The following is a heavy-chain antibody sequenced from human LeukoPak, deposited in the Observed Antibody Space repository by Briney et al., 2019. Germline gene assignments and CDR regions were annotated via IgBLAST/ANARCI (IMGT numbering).Heavy chain of an antibody. CDR2: ISGSDGST. Sequence: GGSLRLSCAASGFTFSDYYMSWIRQAPGKGLEWGSAISGSDGSTYYADSVKGRFTISRDNSKNTLYLQMNSLRAEDTAVYYCAKDFGVHYYGSGSYGFGYWGQGTLVTVSS. CDR3: AKDFGVHYYGSGSYGFGY. V-gene: IGHV3-23*01. D-gene: IGHD3-10*01. CDR1: GFTFSDYY. J-gene: IGHJ4*02.